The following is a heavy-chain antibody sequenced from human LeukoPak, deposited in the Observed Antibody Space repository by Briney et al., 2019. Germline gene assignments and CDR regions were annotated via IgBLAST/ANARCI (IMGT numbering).Heavy chain of an antibody. CDR1: GYTFTSYY. J-gene: IGHJ6*03. CDR2: ISAYNGNT. Sequence: ASVKVSCKASGYTFTSYYMHWVRQAPGQGLEWMGWISAYNGNTNYAQKLQGRVTMTTDTSTSTAYMELRSLRSDDTAVYYCARGVLSYDILTGYYYYYYMDVWGKGTTVTVSS. D-gene: IGHD3-9*01. CDR3: ARGVLSYDILTGYYYYYYMDV. V-gene: IGHV1-18*04.